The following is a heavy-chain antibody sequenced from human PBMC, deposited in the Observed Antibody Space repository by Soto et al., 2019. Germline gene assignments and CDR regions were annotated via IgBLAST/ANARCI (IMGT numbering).Heavy chain of an antibody. CDR1: GFTFSNYA. Sequence: QVQLVESGGGVVQPGTSLRLSCAASGFTFSNYAMHWVRQAPGKGLEWGAVISYDGSNKYYGDSGKGRFTISRDNSKKTLYLQMSSLRSEATAVSYCATLNMVYVGFTVLDIWGQGTVVTVSS. J-gene: IGHJ3*02. V-gene: IGHV3-30*03. CDR3: ATLNMVYVGFTVLDI. D-gene: IGHD2-8*01. CDR2: ISYDGSNK.